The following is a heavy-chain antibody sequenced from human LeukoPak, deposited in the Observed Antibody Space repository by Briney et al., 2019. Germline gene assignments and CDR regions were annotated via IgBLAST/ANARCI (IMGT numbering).Heavy chain of an antibody. V-gene: IGHV1-18*01. J-gene: IGHJ5*02. CDR3: ARDINGYYYDSHGYYPTDL. Sequence: RASVKVSCKASGYIFTSYGISWVRQAPGQGLEWKGWISVYNGNTNYPQRLQGRVTMTTDTSTTTAYMELRSLRSDDTAVYYCARDINGYYYDSHGYYPTDLWGQGTLVTVSS. CDR2: ISVYNGNT. D-gene: IGHD3-22*01. CDR1: GYIFTSYG.